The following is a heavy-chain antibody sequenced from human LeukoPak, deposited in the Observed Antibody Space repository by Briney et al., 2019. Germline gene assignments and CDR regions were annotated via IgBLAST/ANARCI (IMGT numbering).Heavy chain of an antibody. CDR1: GFTFSSYA. CDR2: ISVSGGST. Sequence: PGGSLRLSCAASGFTFSSYAMSWVRQAPGKGLEWVSAISVSGGSTYYPDSVKGRFTISRDNAKNTLYLQMNSLRAEDTAVYYCAKPIVRTTRGSDYWGQGTLVTVSS. V-gene: IGHV3-23*01. D-gene: IGHD1-26*01. J-gene: IGHJ4*02. CDR3: AKPIVRTTRGSDY.